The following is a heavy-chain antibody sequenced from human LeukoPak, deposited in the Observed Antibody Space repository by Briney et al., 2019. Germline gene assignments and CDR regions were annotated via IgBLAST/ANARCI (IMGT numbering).Heavy chain of an antibody. V-gene: IGHV4-34*01. D-gene: IGHD6-19*01. CDR1: GGSFSGYY. Sequence: PSETLSLTCAVYGGSFSGYYWSWIRQPPGKGLEWIGEINHSGSTNYNPSLKSRVTISVDTSKNQFSLKLSSVTAADTAVYYCAKAVAGGSNWFDPWGQGTLATVSS. J-gene: IGHJ5*02. CDR3: AKAVAGGSNWFDP. CDR2: INHSGST.